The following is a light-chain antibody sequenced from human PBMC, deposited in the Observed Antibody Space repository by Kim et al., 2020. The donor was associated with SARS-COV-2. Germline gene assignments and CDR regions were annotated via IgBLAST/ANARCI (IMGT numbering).Light chain of an antibody. CDR2: DVS. Sequence: QSALTQPASVSGSPGQSITISCTGSSSDLGGYNYVSWYQQHPGKAPKLMIYDVSKRPSGVSDRFSGSKSGNTTSLTISGLQAEDEADYYCSSYTSTTSRVFGGGTQLTVL. CDR3: SSYTSTTSRV. CDR1: SSDLGGYNY. J-gene: IGLJ2*01. V-gene: IGLV2-14*01.